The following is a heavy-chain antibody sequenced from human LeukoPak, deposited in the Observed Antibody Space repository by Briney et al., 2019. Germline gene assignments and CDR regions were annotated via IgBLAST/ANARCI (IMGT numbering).Heavy chain of an antibody. Sequence: GGSLRLSCAASGFTFSSYWMSWVRQAPGKGLEWVANIKQDGSEKYYVDSVKGRFTISRDNAKNSLYQQMNSLRAEDTAVYYCAREDYDILTGTFDYWGQGTLVTVSS. CDR3: AREDYDILTGTFDY. V-gene: IGHV3-7*01. CDR2: IKQDGSEK. CDR1: GFTFSSYW. J-gene: IGHJ4*02. D-gene: IGHD3-9*01.